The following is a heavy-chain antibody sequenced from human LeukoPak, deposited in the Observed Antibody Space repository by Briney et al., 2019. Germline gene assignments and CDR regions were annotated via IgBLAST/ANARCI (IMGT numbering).Heavy chain of an antibody. CDR3: ARSRGMGYSGSWYPPSEYYYYGMDV. CDR1: GFTFSSYA. CDR2: ISYDGSNK. D-gene: IGHD6-13*01. Sequence: PGGSLRLSCAASGFTFSSYAMHWVRQAPGKGLEWVAVISYDGSNKYYADSVKGRFTISRDNSKNTLYLQMNSLRAEDTAVYYRARSRGMGYSGSWYPPSEYYYYGMDVWGQGTTVTVSS. J-gene: IGHJ6*02. V-gene: IGHV3-30*04.